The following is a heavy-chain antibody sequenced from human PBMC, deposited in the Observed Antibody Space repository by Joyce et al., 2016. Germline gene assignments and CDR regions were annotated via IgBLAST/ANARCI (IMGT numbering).Heavy chain of an antibody. CDR2: IYYSRNT. CDR3: ARAIYSNNYRHNWFDS. Sequence: QVQLQESGPRLVKPSETLSLTCTVSGGSIGFYYWNWIRQSPGKGLEWIGNIYYSRNTNYNPSLKSRLTISVDSPKNQFSLNLSSVTPADTAVYYCARAIYSNNYRHNWFDSWGQGTLVTVSS. V-gene: IGHV4-59*01. D-gene: IGHD4-11*01. CDR1: GGSIGFYY. J-gene: IGHJ5*01.